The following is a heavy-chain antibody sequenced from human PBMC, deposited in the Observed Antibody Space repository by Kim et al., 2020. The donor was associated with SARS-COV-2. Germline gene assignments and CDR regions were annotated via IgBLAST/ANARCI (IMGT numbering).Heavy chain of an antibody. J-gene: IGHJ4*02. V-gene: IGHV3-23*01. D-gene: IGHD6-19*01. Sequence: YYTDSVKGRFTISRDNSKNSLYMQMNSLRVEDTAVYYCVKDRGGSAWDFDYWGQGTLVTVSS. CDR3: VKDRGGSAWDFDY.